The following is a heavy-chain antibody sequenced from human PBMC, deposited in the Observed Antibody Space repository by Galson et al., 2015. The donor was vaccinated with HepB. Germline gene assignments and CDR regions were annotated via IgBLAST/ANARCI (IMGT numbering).Heavy chain of an antibody. CDR1: GFTFSSYA. CDR2: ISGSGGST. V-gene: IGHV3-23*01. D-gene: IGHD3-3*01. J-gene: IGHJ6*02. Sequence: SLRLSCAASGFTFSSYAMSWVRQAPGKGLEWVPAISGSGGSTYYADSVKGRFTISRDNSKNTLYLQMNSLRAEDTAVYYCAKGDYDFWSGYPYYYGMDVWGQGTTVTVSS. CDR3: AKGDYDFWSGYPYYYGMDV.